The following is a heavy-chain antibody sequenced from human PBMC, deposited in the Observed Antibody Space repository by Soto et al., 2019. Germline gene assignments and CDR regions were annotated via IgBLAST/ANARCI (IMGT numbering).Heavy chain of an antibody. J-gene: IGHJ4*02. CDR3: ARGRGSVTGTPDY. V-gene: IGHV3-48*01. CDR2: ISSSSSTI. D-gene: IGHD1-20*01. CDR1: GFSFSAYA. Sequence: GGSLRLSCAASGFSFSAYAMNWVRQAPGKGLEWILYISSSSSTIYYADSVKGRFTISRDNAKNSLSLQMNSLRAEDTAVYYCARGRGSVTGTPDYWGQGTLVTVSS.